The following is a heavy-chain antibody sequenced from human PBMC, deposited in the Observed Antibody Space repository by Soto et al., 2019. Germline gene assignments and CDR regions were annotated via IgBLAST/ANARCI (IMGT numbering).Heavy chain of an antibody. CDR1: GGTFSSYA. D-gene: IGHD2-2*01. CDR2: IIPIFGTA. J-gene: IGHJ6*02. Sequence: SVKVSCKASGGTFSSYAISWVRQAPGQGLEWMGGIIPIFGTANYAQKFQGRVTMTRDTSTSTMYMELSSLRSEDTAVYYCARDKDIIVVPAAKGYGMHVWGQGTTVTVSS. CDR3: ARDKDIIVVPAAKGYGMHV. V-gene: IGHV1-69*05.